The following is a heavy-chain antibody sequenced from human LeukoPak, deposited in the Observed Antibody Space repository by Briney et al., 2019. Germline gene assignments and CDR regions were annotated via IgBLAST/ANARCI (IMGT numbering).Heavy chain of an antibody. J-gene: IGHJ6*04. V-gene: IGHV3-30*02. D-gene: IGHD3-10*02. Sequence: GGSLRLSCAASGFTFSTYGMHWVRQAPGKGLEWVAFIQYDGSNKQYADSVKGRFTISRDNSKSTLYLQMNSLRAEDTAVYYCAELGITMIGGVWGKGTTVTISS. CDR2: IQYDGSNK. CDR3: AELGITMIGGV. CDR1: GFTFSTYG.